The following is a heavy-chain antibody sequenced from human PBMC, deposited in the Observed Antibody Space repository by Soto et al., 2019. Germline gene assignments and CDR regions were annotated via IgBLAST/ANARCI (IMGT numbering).Heavy chain of an antibody. Sequence: QLVLQESGPGVVKPSETLSLTCSVSGDSITSSRYYWGWIHQTPQTGLEWIGSIYYSGSTFYNPSLKSRVTVSVDTSKNQFSLKLTSVSAADTSLYFCARQTASIVRQGDFDYWGQGTLVTVSS. CDR2: IYYSGST. J-gene: IGHJ4*02. CDR1: GDSITSSRYY. CDR3: ARQTASIVRQGDFDY. D-gene: IGHD2-2*01. V-gene: IGHV4-39*01.